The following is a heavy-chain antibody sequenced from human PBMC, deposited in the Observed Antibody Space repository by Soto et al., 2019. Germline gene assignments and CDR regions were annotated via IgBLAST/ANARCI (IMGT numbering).Heavy chain of an antibody. CDR3: TKEKSVMYSGYDAFDV. CDR1: GFTFSSYE. D-gene: IGHD5-12*01. J-gene: IGHJ3*01. CDR2: ISSSGTI. V-gene: IGHV3-48*03. Sequence: QLVESGGGLVQPGGSLRLSCAASGFTFSSYEMDWVRQAPGKGLEWVAYISSSGTILYGDSVKGRFTISRDNTDNSLYLQMISLTAEDTAVYYCTKEKSVMYSGYDAFDVWGRGTMVTVSS.